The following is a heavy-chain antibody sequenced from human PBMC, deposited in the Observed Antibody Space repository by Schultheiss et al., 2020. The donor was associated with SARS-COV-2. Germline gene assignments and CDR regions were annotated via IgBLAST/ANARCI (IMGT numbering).Heavy chain of an antibody. CDR3: AKSYDILTGYYLL. CDR2: ISGSGGST. CDR1: GFTFSSYS. Sequence: GGSLRLSCAASGFTFSSYSMSWVRQAPGKGLEWVSAISGSGGSTYYADSVKGRFTISRDNSKNTLYLQMNSLRAEDTAVYYCAKSYDILTGYYLLWGQGTLVTVSS. D-gene: IGHD3-9*01. J-gene: IGHJ4*02. V-gene: IGHV3-23*01.